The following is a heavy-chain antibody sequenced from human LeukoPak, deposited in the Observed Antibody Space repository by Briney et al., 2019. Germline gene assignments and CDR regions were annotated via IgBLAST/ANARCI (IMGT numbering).Heavy chain of an antibody. J-gene: IGHJ4*02. V-gene: IGHV4-59*01. CDR1: GGSISSYH. CDR3: ATVSRYSSSWSYIDY. CDR2: IYYSGST. D-gene: IGHD6-13*01. Sequence: PSETLSLTCTVSGGSISSYHWSWIRQPPGKGLERIGYIYYSGSTNYNPSLKSRVTISVDTSKNQFSLKLSSVTAADTAVYYCATVSRYSSSWSYIDYWGQGTLVTVSS.